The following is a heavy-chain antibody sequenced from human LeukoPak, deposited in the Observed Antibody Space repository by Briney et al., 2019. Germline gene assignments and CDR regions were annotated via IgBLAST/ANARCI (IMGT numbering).Heavy chain of an antibody. J-gene: IGHJ6*02. V-gene: IGHV1-18*01. CDR2: ISAYNGNP. D-gene: IGHD2-21*02. CDR3: ARDGVVTATLYYYYGMDV. Sequence: ASVKVSCKASGYTFTSYGIIWVRQAPGQELEWMGWISAYNGNPNYAQKIQERVTINTDASTSTDYMELRRMRSDDTAVYYCARDGVVTATLYYYYGMDVWGQGTTVTVSS. CDR1: GYTFTSYG.